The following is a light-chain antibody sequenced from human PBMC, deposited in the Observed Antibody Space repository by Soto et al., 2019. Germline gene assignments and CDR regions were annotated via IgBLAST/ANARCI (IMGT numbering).Light chain of an antibody. CDR2: GAS. J-gene: IGKJ1*01. Sequence: EIVLTQSPGTLSLSPVERATLSCRASQSVSSNLAWYQQKPGQAPRLLIYGASTRATGIPARFSGSGSGTEFTLTISSLQSEDFAVYYCQQYTNWRTFGQGTKVDIK. V-gene: IGKV3-15*01. CDR1: QSVSSN. CDR3: QQYTNWRT.